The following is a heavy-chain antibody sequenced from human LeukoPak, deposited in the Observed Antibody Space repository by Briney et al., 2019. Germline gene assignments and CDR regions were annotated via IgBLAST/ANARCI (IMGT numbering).Heavy chain of an antibody. CDR2: INPSGGST. CDR3: ARCVGYDFWSGSMWGYGMDV. CDR1: GYTFTSYY. J-gene: IGHJ6*02. V-gene: IGHV1-46*01. D-gene: IGHD3-3*01. Sequence: ASVKVSCKASGYTFTSYYMHWVRQAPGQGLEWMGIINPSGGSTGYAQKFQGRVTMTRDTSTSTVYMELSSLRSEDTAVYYCARCVGYDFWSGSMWGYGMDVWGQGTTVTVSS.